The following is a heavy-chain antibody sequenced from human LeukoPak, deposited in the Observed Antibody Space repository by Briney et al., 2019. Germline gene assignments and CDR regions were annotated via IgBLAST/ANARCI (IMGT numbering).Heavy chain of an antibody. J-gene: IGHJ4*02. V-gene: IGHV3-48*03. Sequence: PGGSLRLSCAASGFTFSNYEMKWVRQAPGKGLEWVSFISTSGSTIYYADSVKGRFTISRDNAKNSLYLQMNSLRAEDTAVYYCARHTSGQPFDYWGQGTLVTVSS. CDR3: ARHTSGQPFDY. CDR2: ISTSGSTI. CDR1: GFTFSNYE. D-gene: IGHD6-19*01.